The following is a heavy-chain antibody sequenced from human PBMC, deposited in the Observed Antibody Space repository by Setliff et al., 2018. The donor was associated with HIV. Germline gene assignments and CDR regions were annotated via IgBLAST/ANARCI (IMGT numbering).Heavy chain of an antibody. CDR1: GFTFSNYW. J-gene: IGHJ4*02. D-gene: IGHD3-22*01. V-gene: IGHV3-74*03. CDR3: ARGVTMIEGGYYFDY. Sequence: PGGSLRLSCAASGFTFSNYWLHWVRQAQGKGLLWVSRVSSDGSTTTYADSVKGRFTISRDNAKNSLYLQMNSLRAEDTALYYCARGVTMIEGGYYFDYWGQGTLVTVSS. CDR2: VSSDGSTT.